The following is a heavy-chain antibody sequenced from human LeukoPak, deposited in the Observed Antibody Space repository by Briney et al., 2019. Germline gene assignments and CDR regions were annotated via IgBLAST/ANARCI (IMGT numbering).Heavy chain of an antibody. CDR3: ARGPYSSGDPAFGI. CDR1: GGPISCYF. Sequence: SETLPLTCSVSGGPISCYFWSWIRQPAAKGLEWVGRIYTSESTNYNPSVKSRGAMSVDTSKNQFSLKLSSVTAADTAVYYWARGPYSSGDPAFGIWGQGTMVTVSS. CDR2: IYTSEST. V-gene: IGHV4-4*07. J-gene: IGHJ3*02. D-gene: IGHD6-19*01.